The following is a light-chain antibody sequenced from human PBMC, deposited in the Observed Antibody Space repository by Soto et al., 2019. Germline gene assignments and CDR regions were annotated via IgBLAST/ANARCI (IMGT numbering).Light chain of an antibody. Sequence: DIVMTQSPDSLAVSLGERATINCKSSQNILYSSNNKNYLAWYQQKPGQPPKLLIYWASTRESGVPDRFSGSGSGTDFTLTVSRLQAEDVAVYYCQQYYTSPAWTFGQGTKVEIK. V-gene: IGKV4-1*01. J-gene: IGKJ1*01. CDR2: WAS. CDR1: QNILYSSNNKNY. CDR3: QQYYTSPAWT.